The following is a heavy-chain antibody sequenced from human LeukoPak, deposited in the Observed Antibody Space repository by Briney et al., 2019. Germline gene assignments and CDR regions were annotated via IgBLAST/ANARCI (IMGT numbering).Heavy chain of an antibody. CDR1: GFTFSGSA. CDR3: TRSLYYDSWSGYFGGEDFDY. V-gene: IGHV3-73*01. CDR2: IRSKSNNYAT. Sequence: GGSLRLSCAASGFTFSGSAIHWVRQASGKGLEWVGRIRSKSNNYATTYGASVKGRFTFSRNDSKNTAYLQMNSLKTEDTAVYYCTRSLYYDSWSGYFGGEDFDYWGQGTLVTVSS. D-gene: IGHD3-3*01. J-gene: IGHJ4*02.